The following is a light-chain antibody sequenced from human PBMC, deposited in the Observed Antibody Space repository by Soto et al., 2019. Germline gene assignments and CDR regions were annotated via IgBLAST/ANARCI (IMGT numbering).Light chain of an antibody. CDR1: SSDVGGYNF. Sequence: QSVLTQPPSASGSPGQSVTLSCTGTSSDVGGYNFVSWYQQHPGKSPKLMIYEVSKRPSGVPDRFSGSKSGNTASLTVSGLQAEDEAEYYCSSRATNAGGDNWVFGGGTKVTVL. V-gene: IGLV2-8*01. CDR3: SSRATNAGGDNWV. CDR2: EVS. J-gene: IGLJ3*02.